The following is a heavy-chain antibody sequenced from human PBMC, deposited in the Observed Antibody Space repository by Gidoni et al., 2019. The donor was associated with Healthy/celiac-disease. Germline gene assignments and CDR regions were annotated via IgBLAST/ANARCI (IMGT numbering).Heavy chain of an antibody. CDR1: GFTFSSYW. CDR2: INSDGSST. D-gene: IGHD3-16*01. Sequence: EVQLVESGGGLVQPGGSLRLSCAASGFTFSSYWMNWVRQAPGKGLVWVPRINSDGSSTSYADSVKGRFTISRDNAKNTLYLQMNSLRAEETAVYYCAREVGVGFRGWGYFDYWGQGTLVTVSS. V-gene: IGHV3-74*01. J-gene: IGHJ4*02. CDR3: AREVGVGFRGWGYFDY.